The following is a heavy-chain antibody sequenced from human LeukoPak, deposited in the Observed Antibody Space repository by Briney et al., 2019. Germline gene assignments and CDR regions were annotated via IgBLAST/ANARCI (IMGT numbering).Heavy chain of an antibody. CDR1: GYTFTSYG. CDR2: ISAYNGNT. V-gene: IGHV1-18*01. D-gene: IGHD3-10*01. J-gene: IGHJ5*02. CDR3: ARVKRLLWFGELLS. Sequence: GASVKVSCKASGYTFTSYGISWVRQAPGQGLEWMGWISAYNGNTNHAQKLQGRVTMTTDTSTSTAYMELRSLRSDDTAVYYCARVKRLLWFGELLSWGQGTLVTVSS.